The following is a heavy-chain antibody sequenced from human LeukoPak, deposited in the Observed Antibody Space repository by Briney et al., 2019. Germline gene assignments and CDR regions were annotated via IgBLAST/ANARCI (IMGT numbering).Heavy chain of an antibody. J-gene: IGHJ6*02. V-gene: IGHV3-30-3*01. CDR1: GFTFSSYW. CDR3: ARVEEEEEYYYGMDV. CDR2: ISYDGCNK. Sequence: PGGSLRLSCVASGFTFSSYWMHWVRQAPGKGLEWGAVISYDGCNKYYADSVKGRFTISRDNSKNTLYLQMNSLRAEDTAVYYCARVEEEEEYYYGMDVWGQGTTVTVSS.